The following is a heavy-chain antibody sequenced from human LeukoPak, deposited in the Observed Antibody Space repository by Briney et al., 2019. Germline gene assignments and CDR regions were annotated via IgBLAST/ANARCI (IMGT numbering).Heavy chain of an antibody. CDR2: ISSSSSYI. J-gene: IGHJ3*02. V-gene: IGHV3-21*01. D-gene: IGHD3-10*01. Sequence: GGSLRLSCAASGFTFSSYSMNWVRQAPGKGLEWVSSISSSSSYIYYADSVKGRFTISRDNAKNSLYLQMNSLRAEDTAVYYCASPMVRGASDIWGQGTMVTVSS. CDR3: ASPMVRGASDI. CDR1: GFTFSSYS.